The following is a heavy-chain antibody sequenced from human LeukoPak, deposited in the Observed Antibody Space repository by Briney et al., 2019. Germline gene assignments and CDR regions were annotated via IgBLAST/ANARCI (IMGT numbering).Heavy chain of an antibody. J-gene: IGHJ6*03. Sequence: GGSLRLSCAASGFTFSSYWMHWVRQAPGKGLVWVSRINSDGSSTSYADSVKGRFTISRDNAKNTLYLQMNSLRAEDTAVYYCARALGSGRYYYYMDVWGKGTTVTVSS. V-gene: IGHV3-74*01. CDR1: GFTFSSYW. CDR3: ARALGSGRYYYYMDV. CDR2: INSDGSST. D-gene: IGHD3-10*01.